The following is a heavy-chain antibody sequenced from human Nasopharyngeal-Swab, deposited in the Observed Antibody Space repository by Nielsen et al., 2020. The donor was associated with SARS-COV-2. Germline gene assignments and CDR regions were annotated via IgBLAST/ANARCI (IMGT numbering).Heavy chain of an antibody. CDR3: ARTTLYGDYDKLDFDY. Sequence: SETLSLTCPVSGGSISSGSYYWSWIRQPAGKGLEWIGRIYTSGSTNYNPSLKSRVTISVDTSKNQFSPKLSSVAAADTAVYYCARTTLYGDYDKLDFDYWGQGTLVTVSS. J-gene: IGHJ4*02. CDR1: GGSISSGSYY. CDR2: IYTSGST. D-gene: IGHD4-17*01. V-gene: IGHV4-61*02.